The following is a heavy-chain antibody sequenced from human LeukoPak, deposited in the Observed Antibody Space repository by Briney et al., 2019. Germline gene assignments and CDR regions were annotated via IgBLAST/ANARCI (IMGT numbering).Heavy chain of an antibody. D-gene: IGHD5-24*01. CDR2: IYYSGST. V-gene: IGHV4-59*08. CDR3: ARRARWAQDFDY. Sequence: KPSETLPLTCTVSGGSVSGYYWSWIRQPPGKGLEWIAYIYYSGSTNYNPSLKSRVTISVDTSKNQFSLRLSSVTAADTAVYYCARRARWAQDFDYWGQGTLVTVSS. CDR1: GGSVSGYY. J-gene: IGHJ4*02.